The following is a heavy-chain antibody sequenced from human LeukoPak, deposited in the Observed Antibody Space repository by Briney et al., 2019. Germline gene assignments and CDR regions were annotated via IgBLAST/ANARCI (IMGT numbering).Heavy chain of an antibody. V-gene: IGHV3-20*04. D-gene: IGHD6-19*01. CDR3: ARDSSGWYASFDY. Sequence: GESLRLSCAASGFTFDDYGMSWVRQAPGKGLEWDSGINWNGGSTGYADSVKGRFTISRDNAKNSLYLQMNSLRAEDTALYYCARDSSGWYASFDYWGQGTLVTVSS. CDR2: INWNGGST. CDR1: GFTFDDYG. J-gene: IGHJ4*02.